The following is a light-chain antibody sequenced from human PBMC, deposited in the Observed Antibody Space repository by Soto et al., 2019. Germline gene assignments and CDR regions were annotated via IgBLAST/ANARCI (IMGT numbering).Light chain of an antibody. CDR3: QKYNSAPLT. J-gene: IGKJ4*01. Sequence: DVQMTQSPSSLSAFVGDRVTITCRASQGIAPYLAWFQQKPGKVPKLLIYATSTLQSGVPSRFSGSGSRTYFALTINSLRPEDVGTYYCQKYNSAPLTFGGGTKVDMK. CDR2: ATS. V-gene: IGKV1-27*01. CDR1: QGIAPY.